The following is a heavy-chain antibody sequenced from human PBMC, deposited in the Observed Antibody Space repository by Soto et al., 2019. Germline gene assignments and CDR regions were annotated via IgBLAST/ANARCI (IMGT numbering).Heavy chain of an antibody. CDR1: GYSFTSYW. D-gene: IGHD3-22*01. J-gene: IGHJ4*02. Sequence: PGESLKISCKGSGYSFTSYWISWVRQMPGKGLEWMGRIDPSDSDIKYSPSFQGQVTISADRSNSIDYLQWGSLKASDTAIYFCERHFDSGGYFTDYWGQGPQVTVSS. CDR2: IDPSDSDI. CDR3: ERHFDSGGYFTDY. V-gene: IGHV5-10-1*04.